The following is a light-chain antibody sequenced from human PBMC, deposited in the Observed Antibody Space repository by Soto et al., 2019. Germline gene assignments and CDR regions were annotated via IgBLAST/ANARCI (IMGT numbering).Light chain of an antibody. CDR1: QDIRND. CDR3: LQDYNYS. V-gene: IGKV1-6*01. CDR2: AAS. J-gene: IGKJ1*01. Sequence: ASKMIQSRSSMSASVGDRVTIACRASQDIRNDLDWYQQKPGKAPKLLIYAASSLQSGVSSRFSGSGSGTDFTLTISSLQPEDFATYYCLQDYNYSFGQGTKV.